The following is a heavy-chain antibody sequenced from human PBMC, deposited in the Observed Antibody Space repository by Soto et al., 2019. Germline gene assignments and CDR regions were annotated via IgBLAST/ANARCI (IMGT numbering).Heavy chain of an antibody. CDR1: GCSISSYY. CDR2: IYYSGST. Sequence: SETLSLTCPVSGCSISSYYWSWIRQPPGKGLEWIGYIYYSGSTNYNPSLKSRVTISVDTSKNQFSLKLSSVTAADTAVYYCVSGYYYSPFDYWGQGTLVTVSS. J-gene: IGHJ4*02. V-gene: IGHV4-59*01. CDR3: VSGYYYSPFDY. D-gene: IGHD3-22*01.